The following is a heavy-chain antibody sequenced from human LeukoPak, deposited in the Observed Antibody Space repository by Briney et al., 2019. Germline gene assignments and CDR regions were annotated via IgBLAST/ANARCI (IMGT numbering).Heavy chain of an antibody. J-gene: IGHJ4*02. D-gene: IGHD2-21*02. Sequence: SVKVSCKASGGTFSSYAISWVRQAPGQGLEWMGGIIPIFGTANYAQKFQGRVTLTADKSTSTAYMELSSLRSEDKAVYYCARDLGLTANSLGHIVVVTGRGYFDYWGQGTLVTVSS. V-gene: IGHV1-69*06. CDR3: ARDLGLTANSLGHIVVVTGRGYFDY. CDR1: GGTFSSYA. CDR2: IIPIFGTA.